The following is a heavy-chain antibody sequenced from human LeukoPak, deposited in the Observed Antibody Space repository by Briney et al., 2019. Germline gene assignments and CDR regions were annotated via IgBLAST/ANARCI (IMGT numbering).Heavy chain of an antibody. CDR3: ATPGGYYDSSGYYY. Sequence: ASVKVSCKASGYTFTGYYMHWVRQAPGQGLEWMGWINPNSRGTNYAQKFQGRVTMTRDTSISTAYMELSRLRSDDTGVYYCATPGGYYDSSGYYYWGQGTLVTVSS. CDR2: INPNSRGT. D-gene: IGHD3-22*01. J-gene: IGHJ4*02. CDR1: GYTFTGYY. V-gene: IGHV1-2*02.